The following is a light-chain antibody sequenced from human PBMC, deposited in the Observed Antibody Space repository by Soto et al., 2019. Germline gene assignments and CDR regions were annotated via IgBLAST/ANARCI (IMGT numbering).Light chain of an antibody. CDR3: LQSNSYPPA. J-gene: IGKJ1*01. V-gene: IGKV1-9*01. CDR2: SAS. CDR1: QGIGSF. Sequence: DLQLTQSPSFLSASVGDRVTITCRASQGIGSFLAWYQQKPGKAPRLLIYSASTLQSGVSLRFSGSGSETEFTLTISSLQSEDFATYYCLQSNSYPPAFGQVTKVLIK.